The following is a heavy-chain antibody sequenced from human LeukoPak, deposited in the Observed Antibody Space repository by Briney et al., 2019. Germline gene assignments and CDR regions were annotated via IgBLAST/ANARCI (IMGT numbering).Heavy chain of an antibody. J-gene: IGHJ4*02. Sequence: GASVKVSCKASGYTFTSYDINWVRQATGQGLEWMGWMNPNSGNTGYAQKFQGRVTMTRNTSISTAYMELSSLRSEDTAVYYCARGFGIHSLYFDGAQFDYWGQGTLVTVSS. CDR1: GYTFTSYD. D-gene: IGHD3-9*01. CDR3: ARGFGIHSLYFDGAQFDY. CDR2: MNPNSGNT. V-gene: IGHV1-8*01.